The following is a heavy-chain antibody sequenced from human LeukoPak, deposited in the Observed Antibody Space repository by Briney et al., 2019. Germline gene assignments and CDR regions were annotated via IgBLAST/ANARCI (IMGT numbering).Heavy chain of an antibody. V-gene: IGHV3-23*01. J-gene: IGHJ6*02. CDR1: GFTFSSYA. CDR2: ISGSGGST. CDR3: AKDGASDIPYYYYGMDA. D-gene: IGHD2-15*01. Sequence: GGSLRLSCAASGFTFSSYAMSWVRQAPGKGLEWVSAISGSGGSTYYADSVKGRFTISRDNSKNTLYLQMNSLRAEDTAVYYCAKDGASDIPYYYYGMDAWGQGTTVTVSS.